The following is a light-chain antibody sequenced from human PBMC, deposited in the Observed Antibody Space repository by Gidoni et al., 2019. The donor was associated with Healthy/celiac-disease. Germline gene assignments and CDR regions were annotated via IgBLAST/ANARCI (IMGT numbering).Light chain of an antibody. CDR2: DAS. J-gene: IGKJ3*01. Sequence: IQMTQSPSSLSASVGDRVTITCQASQDISNYLNWYQQKPGKAPKLLIYDASNVETGVPSRFSGSGSGTDFTFTISSLQPEDIATYYCQQYDNLLFTFGPGTKVDIK. CDR1: QDISNY. CDR3: QQYDNLLFT. V-gene: IGKV1-33*01.